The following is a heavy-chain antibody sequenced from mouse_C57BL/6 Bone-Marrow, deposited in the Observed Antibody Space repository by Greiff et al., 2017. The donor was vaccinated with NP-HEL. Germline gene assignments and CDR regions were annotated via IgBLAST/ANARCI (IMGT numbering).Heavy chain of an antibody. J-gene: IGHJ4*01. V-gene: IGHV7-1*01. CDR3: ARDGGYYAKDY. CDR2: SRNKANDYTT. CDR1: GFTFSDFY. Sequence: EVKVVESGGGLVQSGRSLRLSCATSGFTFSDFYMEWVRQAPGKGLEWIAASRNKANDYTTEYSASVKGRFIVSRDTSQSILYLQMNALRAEDTAIYYCARDGGYYAKDYWGQGTSVTVSS.